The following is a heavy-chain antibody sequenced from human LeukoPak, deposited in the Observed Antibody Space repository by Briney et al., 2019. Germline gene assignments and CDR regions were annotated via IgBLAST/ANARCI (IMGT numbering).Heavy chain of an antibody. CDR2: INPNSGGT. J-gene: IGHJ6*02. CDR1: GYTFTGYY. V-gene: IGHV1-2*04. CDR3: ARVLGFGDVRQSYGMDV. D-gene: IGHD3-10*01. Sequence: ASVKVSCKASGYTFTGYYMHWVRQAPGQGLEWMGWINPNSGGTNYAQKFQGWVTMTRDTSISTAYMELSRLRSDDTAVYYCARVLGFGDVRQSYGMDVWGQGTTVTVSS.